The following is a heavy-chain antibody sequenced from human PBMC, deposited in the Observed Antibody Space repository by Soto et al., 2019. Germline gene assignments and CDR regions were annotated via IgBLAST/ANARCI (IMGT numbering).Heavy chain of an antibody. Sequence: QVQLVESGGGLVKPGGSLRLSCTASGFSLTDYYMNWIRQAPGKGLEWVSYISNSGTIIYYADSVKGRFTISRDNAKDSLYLQMNSLIAEDTAVYYCARGNHYFDYWGQGTLVTVSS. CDR3: ARGNHYFDY. J-gene: IGHJ4*02. V-gene: IGHV3-11*01. CDR1: GFSLTDYY. CDR2: ISNSGTII.